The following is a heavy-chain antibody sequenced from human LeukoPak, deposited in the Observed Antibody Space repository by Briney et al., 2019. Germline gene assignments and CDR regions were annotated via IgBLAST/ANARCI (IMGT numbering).Heavy chain of an antibody. CDR2: IIPIFGTA. Sequence: AASVTVSCTASGGTFSSYAISWVRQAPGQGLEWMGGIIPIFGTANYAQKFQGRVTITADESTSTAYMELSSLRSEDTAVYYCATPDFSAINSYYYGMDVWGQGTTVTVSS. CDR3: ATPDFSAINSYYYGMDV. D-gene: IGHD3/OR15-3a*01. CDR1: GGTFSSYA. V-gene: IGHV1-69*13. J-gene: IGHJ6*02.